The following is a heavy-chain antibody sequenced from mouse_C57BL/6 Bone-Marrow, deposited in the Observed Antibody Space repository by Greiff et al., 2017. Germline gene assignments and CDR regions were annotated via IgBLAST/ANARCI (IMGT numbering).Heavy chain of an antibody. CDR2: IDPENGDT. J-gene: IGHJ2*01. CDR1: GFNIKDDY. CDR3: TLYDYDVGRNFDY. Sequence: VQLQQSGAELVRPGASVKLSCTASGFNIKDDYMHWVKQRPEQGLEWIGWIDPENGDTEYASKFQGKATITADTSSNTAYLQLSSLTSEDTAVYYCTLYDYDVGRNFDYGGQGTTLTVSS. V-gene: IGHV14-4*01. D-gene: IGHD2-4*01.